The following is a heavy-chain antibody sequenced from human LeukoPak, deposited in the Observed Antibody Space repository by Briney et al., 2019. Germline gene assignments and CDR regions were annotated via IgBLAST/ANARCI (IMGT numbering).Heavy chain of an antibody. J-gene: IGHJ6*02. CDR3: AREGYYDSSGFLGFYYYGMDV. Sequence: PGGSLRLSCAASGFTFNSYWMSWLRQAPGKGLEWVANIKQDGGEKHYVDSVKGRFTISRDNAKNSLYLQMNSLRAEDTAVYYCAREGYYDSSGFLGFYYYGMDVWGQGTTVIVSS. CDR1: GFTFNSYW. D-gene: IGHD3-22*01. V-gene: IGHV3-7*05. CDR2: IKQDGGEK.